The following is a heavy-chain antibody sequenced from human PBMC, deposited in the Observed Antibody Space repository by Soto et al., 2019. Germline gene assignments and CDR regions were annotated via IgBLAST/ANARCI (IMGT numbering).Heavy chain of an antibody. D-gene: IGHD3-22*01. CDR2: IIPIFGTA. Sequence: SVKVSCKASGGTFSSYAISWVRQAPGQGLEWMGGIIPIFGTANYAQKFQGRVTITADKSTSTAYMELSSLRSEDTAVYYCRINYYDSSGGGYGIHVWGQGTTVTVSS. CDR3: RINYYDSSGGGYGIHV. J-gene: IGHJ6*02. CDR1: GGTFSSYA. V-gene: IGHV1-69*06.